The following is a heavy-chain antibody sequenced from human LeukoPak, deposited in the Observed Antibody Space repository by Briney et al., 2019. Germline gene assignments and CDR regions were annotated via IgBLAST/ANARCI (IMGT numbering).Heavy chain of an antibody. CDR1: GFTFSSYS. CDR3: ARALGYCSGGSCSEGDP. J-gene: IGHJ5*02. D-gene: IGHD2-15*01. CDR2: ISSSSSYI. Sequence: GGSLRLSCAASGFTFSSYSMNWVRQAPGKGLEWVSSISSSSSYIYYADSVEGRFTISRDNAKNSLYLQMNSLRAEDTAVYYCARALGYCSGGSCSEGDPWGQGTLVTVSS. V-gene: IGHV3-21*01.